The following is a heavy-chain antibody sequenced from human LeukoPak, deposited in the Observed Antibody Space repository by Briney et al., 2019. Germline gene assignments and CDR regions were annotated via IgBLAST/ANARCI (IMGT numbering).Heavy chain of an antibody. Sequence: PGGSLRLSCAASGFTVSSNYMSWVRQAPGKGLEWVSVIYSGGSTYYADSVKGRFTISRDNAKNSLYLQMNSLRAEDTAVYYCARVGTRMVTIVAPYYMDVWGKGTTVTVSS. CDR1: GFTVSSNY. CDR2: IYSGGST. D-gene: IGHD5-24*01. V-gene: IGHV3-53*01. J-gene: IGHJ6*03. CDR3: ARVGTRMVTIVAPYYMDV.